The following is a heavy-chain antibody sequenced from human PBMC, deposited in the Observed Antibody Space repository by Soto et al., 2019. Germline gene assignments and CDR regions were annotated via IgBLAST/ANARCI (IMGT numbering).Heavy chain of an antibody. CDR1: GYTFTNYG. CDR3: ARDLVVVAQRYNWFDP. CDR2: ISAYNGNT. Sequence: ASEKVSCKASGYTFTNYGISWVRQAPGQGLEWMGWISAYNGNTNYAQKLQGRVTMTTDTSTSTAYMELRSLRSDDTAVYYCARDLVVVAQRYNWFDPWGQGTLVTVSS. J-gene: IGHJ5*02. D-gene: IGHD2-15*01. V-gene: IGHV1-18*01.